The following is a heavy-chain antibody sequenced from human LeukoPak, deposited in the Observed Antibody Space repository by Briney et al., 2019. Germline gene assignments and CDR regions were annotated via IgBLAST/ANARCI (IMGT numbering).Heavy chain of an antibody. Sequence: GGSLRLSCAASGFTFSSYDMNWVRQAPGKGLEWVSLISSSSNLIFYADFVKGRFTISRDNAKNSLYLQMNSLRAEDTAMYYCARDCSGGTCYGFNGFDVWGQGKMVTVSS. D-gene: IGHD2-15*01. CDR3: ARDCSGGTCYGFNGFDV. V-gene: IGHV3-21*01. J-gene: IGHJ3*01. CDR2: ISSSSNLI. CDR1: GFTFSSYD.